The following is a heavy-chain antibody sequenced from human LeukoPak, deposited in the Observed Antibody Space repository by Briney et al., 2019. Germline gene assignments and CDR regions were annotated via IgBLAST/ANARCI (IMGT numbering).Heavy chain of an antibody. CDR1: GFTFSSYA. CDR2: ISGSGGST. CDR3: AKEIVGVTIFGVVIHFDY. V-gene: IGHV3-23*01. J-gene: IGHJ4*02. D-gene: IGHD3-3*01. Sequence: PGGSLRLSCAASGFTFSSYAMSWVRQAPGKGLEWVSAISGSGGSTYYADSVKGRFTISRDNSKNTLYLQMNSLRAEDTAVYYCAKEIVGVTIFGVVIHFDYWGQGTLVTVSS.